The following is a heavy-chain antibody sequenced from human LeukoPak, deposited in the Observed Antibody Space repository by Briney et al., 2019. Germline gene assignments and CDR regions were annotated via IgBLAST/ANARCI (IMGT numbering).Heavy chain of an antibody. Sequence: GGSLRLSCAASGFTFSSYSMNWVRQAPGKGLDRVSSISSSSSYIYYADSVKGRFTISRDNAKNSLYLQMNSLRAEDTAVYYCAREAYCGGDCELSEQNYYYYGMDVWGQGTTVTVSS. CDR3: AREAYCGGDCELSEQNYYYYGMDV. CDR1: GFTFSSYS. J-gene: IGHJ6*02. V-gene: IGHV3-21*01. D-gene: IGHD2-21*02. CDR2: ISSSSSYI.